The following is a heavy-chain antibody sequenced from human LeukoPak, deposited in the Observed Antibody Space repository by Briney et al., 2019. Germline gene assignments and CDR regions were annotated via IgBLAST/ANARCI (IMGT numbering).Heavy chain of an antibody. J-gene: IGHJ4*02. D-gene: IGHD3-22*01. CDR2: IIPIFGTA. CDR1: GGTFSSYA. CDR3: AGLITMIVGFDY. Sequence: SVKVSCKASGGTFSSYAISWVRQAPGQGLEWMGGIIPIFGTANYAQKFQGRVTITADESTSTAYMELSSLRSEDTAVYYCAGLITMIVGFDYWGQGTLVTVSS. V-gene: IGHV1-69*01.